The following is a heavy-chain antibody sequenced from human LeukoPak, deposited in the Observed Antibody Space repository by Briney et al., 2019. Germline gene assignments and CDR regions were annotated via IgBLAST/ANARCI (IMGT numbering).Heavy chain of an antibody. CDR2: INHSGST. Sequence: SETLSLTCTVYGGSFSGYYWSWIRQPPGKGLEWIGEINHSGSTNYNPSLKSRVTISVDTSKSQFSLKLSSVTAADTAVYYCARGATYYDFWSGYRRVWFDPWGQGTLVTVSS. J-gene: IGHJ5*02. CDR1: GGSFSGYY. V-gene: IGHV4-34*01. CDR3: ARGATYYDFWSGYRRVWFDP. D-gene: IGHD3-3*01.